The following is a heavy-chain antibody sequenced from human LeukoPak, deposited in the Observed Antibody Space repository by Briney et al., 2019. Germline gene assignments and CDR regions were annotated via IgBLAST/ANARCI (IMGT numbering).Heavy chain of an antibody. Sequence: SETLSLTCTVSGGSISSSYWSWIRQPPGKGLEWIGYIYYRGSTNYNPSLKSRVTISLDTSKNQFSLKLSYVTAADTAVYYCARLSSGWARGGYYFDYWGQGTLVTVSS. CDR3: ARLSSGWARGGYYFDY. CDR1: GGSISSSY. V-gene: IGHV4-59*08. CDR2: IYYRGST. J-gene: IGHJ4*02. D-gene: IGHD6-19*01.